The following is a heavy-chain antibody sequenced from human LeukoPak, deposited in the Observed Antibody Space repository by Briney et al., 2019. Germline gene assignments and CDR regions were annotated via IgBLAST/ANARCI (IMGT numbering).Heavy chain of an antibody. CDR2: INHSGST. J-gene: IGHJ6*02. D-gene: IGHD6-13*01. CDR1: GGSFSGYY. Sequence: PSETLSLTCAVYGGSFSGYYWSWIRQPPGKGLEWIGKINHSGSTNYNPSLKSRVTISVDTSKNQFSLKLSSVTAADTAVYYCARGGQQLVKGDYYYGMDVWGQGTTVTVSS. CDR3: ARGGQQLVKGDYYYGMDV. V-gene: IGHV4-34*01.